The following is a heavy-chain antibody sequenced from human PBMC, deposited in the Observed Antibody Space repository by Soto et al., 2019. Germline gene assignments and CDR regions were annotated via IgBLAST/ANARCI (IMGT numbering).Heavy chain of an antibody. D-gene: IGHD2-15*01. J-gene: IGHJ6*02. CDR3: ARQMFIGGMDV. CDR1: GVSISSGGYY. CDR2: IYYSGST. V-gene: IGHV4-61*08. Sequence: SETLSLTCTVSGVSISSGGYYWSWIRQHPGKGLEWIGYIYYSGSTNYNPSLKSRVTISVDTSKNQFSLRLSSVTAADTAVYHCARQMFIGGMDVWGQGTTVTVSS.